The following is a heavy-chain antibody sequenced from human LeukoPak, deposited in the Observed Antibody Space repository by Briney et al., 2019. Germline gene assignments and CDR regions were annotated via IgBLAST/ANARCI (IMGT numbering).Heavy chain of an antibody. D-gene: IGHD3-10*01. J-gene: IGHJ5*02. V-gene: IGHV1-2*02. CDR2: INPNSGGT. CDR1: GYTFTGYY. CDR3: AREHYGSGSYRKNWFDP. Sequence: ASVKVSCKASGYTFTGYYMHWVRQAPGQGLEWMGWINPNSGGTNYAQKFQGRVTMTRDTSISTAYMELSRLRSDDTAVYYCAREHYGSGSYRKNWFDPWGQGTLVTVSS.